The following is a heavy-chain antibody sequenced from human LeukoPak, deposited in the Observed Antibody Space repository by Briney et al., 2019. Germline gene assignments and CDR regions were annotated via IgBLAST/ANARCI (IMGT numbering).Heavy chain of an antibody. CDR1: GGSFSGYC. J-gene: IGHJ6*03. Sequence: SETLSLTCAVYGGSFSGYCWNWIRQPPGKGLEWVGEINHSGSTNYNPSLKSRVNMSIDTSKNQSSLKLSSVTAADTAVYYCPSLPGRLLYYNFMDVWGKGTTVTISS. V-gene: IGHV4-34*01. CDR3: PSLPGRLLYYNFMDV. CDR2: INHSGST. D-gene: IGHD2-21*02.